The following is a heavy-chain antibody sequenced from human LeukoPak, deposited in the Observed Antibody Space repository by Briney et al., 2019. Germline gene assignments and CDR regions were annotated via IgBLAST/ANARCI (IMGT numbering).Heavy chain of an antibody. V-gene: IGHV4-39*01. CDR1: GGSISSSDNY. CDR2: IYYSGTT. CDR3: ASSGYYFYFDY. Sequence: SETLSLTCTVSGGSISSSDNYWGWIRQPPGKGLEWIGSIYYSGTTSYNPSLKSRVTISVDTSKNQFSLKLNSVTAADTAVYFCASSGYYFYFDYWGQGTLVTVSS. D-gene: IGHD3-22*01. J-gene: IGHJ4*02.